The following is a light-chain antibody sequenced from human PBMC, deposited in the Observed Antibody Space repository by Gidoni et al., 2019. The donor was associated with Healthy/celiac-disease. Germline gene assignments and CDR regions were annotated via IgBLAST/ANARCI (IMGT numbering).Light chain of an antibody. CDR2: GAS. CDR1: QSVSSSY. CDR3: QQYGSSPGIT. Sequence: EIVLTQSPGTLSLSPGERATLSCRASQSVSSSYLAWYQQKPGQAPRLLIYGASSRATGIPDRSSGSGSGTDFTLTISRLEPEDFAVHYCQQYGSSPGITFGQGTRLEI. J-gene: IGKJ5*01. V-gene: IGKV3-20*01.